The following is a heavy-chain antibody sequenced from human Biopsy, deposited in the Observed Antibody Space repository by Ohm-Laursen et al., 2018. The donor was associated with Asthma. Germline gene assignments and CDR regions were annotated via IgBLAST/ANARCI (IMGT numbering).Heavy chain of an antibody. Sequence: SLRLSCAASGFNLNTYSVSWVRQAPGEGLAWVATLSHDNNYKGYADSAKGRFTISRDFSKNTLYLQMHSLRAEDTAVYYCARGDSSNWSHYYFDYWGQGTLVTVSS. V-gene: IGHV3-30*14. D-gene: IGHD3-22*01. CDR2: LSHDNNYK. CDR3: ARGDSSNWSHYYFDY. J-gene: IGHJ4*02. CDR1: GFNLNTYS.